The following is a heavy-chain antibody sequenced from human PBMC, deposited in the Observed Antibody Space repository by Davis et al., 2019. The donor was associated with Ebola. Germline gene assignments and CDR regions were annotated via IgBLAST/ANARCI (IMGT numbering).Heavy chain of an antibody. CDR2: IYHSGIT. J-gene: IGHJ5*02. CDR3: ARVNYDFWSGYANWFDP. CDR1: GDSISDYY. D-gene: IGHD3-3*01. Sequence: MPSETLSLTCTVSGDSISDYYWSWIRQPPGKGLEWIGYIYHSGITRYNPSLKNRVTISLDTSKNQFFLKVNSMTAADTAVYYCARVNYDFWSGYANWFDPWGQGTLVTVSS. V-gene: IGHV4-59*01.